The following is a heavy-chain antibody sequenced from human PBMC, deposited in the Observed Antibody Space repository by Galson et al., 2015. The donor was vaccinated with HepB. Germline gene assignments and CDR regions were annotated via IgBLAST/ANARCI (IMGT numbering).Heavy chain of an antibody. J-gene: IGHJ5*02. D-gene: IGHD3-10*01. CDR3: ARAATRLDYYGSGSSLNWFDP. CDR2: IYYSGST. Sequence: ETLSLTCTVSGGSISSSSYYWGWIRQPPGKGLEWIGSIYYSGSTYYNPSLKSRVTISVDTSKNQFPLKLSSVTAADTAVYYCARAATRLDYYGSGSSLNWFDPWGQGTLVTVSS. V-gene: IGHV4-39*01. CDR1: GGSISSSSYY.